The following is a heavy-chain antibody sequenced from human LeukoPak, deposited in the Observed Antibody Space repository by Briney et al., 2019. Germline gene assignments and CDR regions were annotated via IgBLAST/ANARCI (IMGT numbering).Heavy chain of an antibody. Sequence: ASVKVSCKASGYTFTSHGISWVRQDPGQGLEWIGWISAYNGNTNYAQKLQGRVTMATDTSTSTAYMELRSLRSDDTAVYYCARDHYYDSSGGFDYWGQGTLVTVSS. V-gene: IGHV1-18*01. CDR3: ARDHYYDSSGGFDY. CDR1: GYTFTSHG. J-gene: IGHJ4*02. D-gene: IGHD3-22*01. CDR2: ISAYNGNT.